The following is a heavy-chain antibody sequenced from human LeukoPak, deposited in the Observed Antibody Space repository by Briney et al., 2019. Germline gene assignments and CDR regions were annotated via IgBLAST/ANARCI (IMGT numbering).Heavy chain of an antibody. D-gene: IGHD3-10*01. J-gene: IGHJ4*02. CDR2: IYSGGST. CDR3: ARGIGELLGRGSY. CDR1: GFTVSSNY. V-gene: IGHV3-66*01. Sequence: GGSLRLSCAASGFTVSSNYMSWVRQAPGKGLEWVSVIYSGGSTYYADSVKGRFTISIDNSKNTLYLQMNSLRAEDTAVYYCARGIGELLGRGSYWGQGTLVTVSS.